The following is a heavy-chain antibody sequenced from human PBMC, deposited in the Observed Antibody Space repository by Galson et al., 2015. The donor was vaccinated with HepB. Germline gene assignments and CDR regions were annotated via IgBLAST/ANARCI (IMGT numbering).Heavy chain of an antibody. CDR1: GFTFSSDW. CDR2: IGQNGRQK. CDR3: AREGGRSFSNY. D-gene: IGHD3-3*02. V-gene: IGHV3-7*03. Sequence: ALRLSCAASGFTFSSDWMNWVRQAPGQGLEWVANIGQNGRQKNYVDSVEGRFTISRDNAKNSLYLEMNSLRADDTAVYYCAREGGRSFSNYWGQGTRVTVSS. J-gene: IGHJ4*02.